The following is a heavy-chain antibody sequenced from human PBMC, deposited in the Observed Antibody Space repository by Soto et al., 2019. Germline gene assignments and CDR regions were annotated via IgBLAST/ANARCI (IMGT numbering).Heavy chain of an antibody. CDR1: GGSISSGGYY. CDR2: IYYSGST. D-gene: IGHD3-10*01. CDR3: ARSMVRGVITPPYYYYGMDV. J-gene: IGHJ6*02. V-gene: IGHV4-31*03. Sequence: TLSLTCTVSGGSISSGGYYWSWIRQHPGKGLEWIGYIYYSGSTYYNPSLKSRVTISVDTSKNQFSLKLSSVTAADTAVYYCARSMVRGVITPPYYYYGMDVWGQGTTVTVSS.